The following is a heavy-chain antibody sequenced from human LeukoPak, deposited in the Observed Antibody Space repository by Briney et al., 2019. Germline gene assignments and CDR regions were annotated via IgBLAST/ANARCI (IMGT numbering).Heavy chain of an antibody. CDR1: GFTFNSYS. CDR2: ISSSSSTI. V-gene: IGHV3-48*02. J-gene: IGHJ3*02. Sequence: PGGSLRPSCAASGFTFNSYSMNWVRQAPGKGLEWVSYISSSSSTIYYADSVKGRFTISRDSAKTSLFLQMNSLRDEDTAVYYCARAYSSSSGRDAFDSWGLGTLVTVSS. D-gene: IGHD6-6*01. CDR3: ARAYSSSSGRDAFDS.